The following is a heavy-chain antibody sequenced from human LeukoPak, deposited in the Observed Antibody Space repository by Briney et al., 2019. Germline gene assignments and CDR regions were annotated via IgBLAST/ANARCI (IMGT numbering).Heavy chain of an antibody. D-gene: IGHD1-26*01. Sequence: GGSLRLSCAASGFTFSDYAMHWVRQAPGKGLEWVAVISYDGSNKYCADSVKGRFTISRDNSKNTLYLQMNSLRAEDTAVYYCARDAGYSFFDYWGQGTLVTVSS. J-gene: IGHJ4*02. CDR3: ARDAGYSFFDY. CDR2: ISYDGSNK. CDR1: GFTFSDYA. V-gene: IGHV3-30-3*01.